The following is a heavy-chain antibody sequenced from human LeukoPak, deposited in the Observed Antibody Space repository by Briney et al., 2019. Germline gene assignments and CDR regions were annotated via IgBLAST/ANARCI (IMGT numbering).Heavy chain of an antibody. CDR2: ISYDGSNK. CDR1: GFTFSSYA. V-gene: IGHV3-30-3*01. CDR3: ARVRSSWYWVDY. J-gene: IGHJ4*02. Sequence: PGGSLRLSCAASGFTFSSYAMHWVRQAPGKGLEWVAVISYDGSNKYYADSVKGRFTISRDNSKNTLYLQMNSLRAEDTAVYYCARVRSSWYWVDYWGQGTLVTVS. D-gene: IGHD6-13*01.